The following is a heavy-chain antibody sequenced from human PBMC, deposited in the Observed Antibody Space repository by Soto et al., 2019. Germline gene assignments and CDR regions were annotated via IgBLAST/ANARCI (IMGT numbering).Heavy chain of an antibody. D-gene: IGHD3-10*01. CDR2: IDPSDSYT. CDR3: ARLGPYGSGSYQLVWFDP. J-gene: IGHJ5*02. Sequence: GEALRVCRKGSGYRFTTDWISGVRQMPGKGLEWMGRIDPSDSYTNYSPSFQVHVTISADKSISTAYLQWSSLKASDTAMYYCARLGPYGSGSYQLVWFDPWGQGTL. CDR1: GYRFTTDW. V-gene: IGHV5-10-1*01.